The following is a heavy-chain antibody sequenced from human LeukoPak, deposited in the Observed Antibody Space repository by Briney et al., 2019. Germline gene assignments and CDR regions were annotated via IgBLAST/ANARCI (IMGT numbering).Heavy chain of an antibody. CDR3: ARDGYYSYYYDSSGYYPVH. D-gene: IGHD3-22*01. V-gene: IGHV3-66*01. Sequence: GGSLRLSCAASGFTVSSNYMSWVRQAPGKGLEWVSVIYSGGSTYYADSVKGRFTISGDNSKNTLYLQMNSLRAEDTAVYYCARDGYYSYYYDSSGYYPVHWGQGTLVTVSS. CDR2: IYSGGST. J-gene: IGHJ4*02. CDR1: GFTVSSNY.